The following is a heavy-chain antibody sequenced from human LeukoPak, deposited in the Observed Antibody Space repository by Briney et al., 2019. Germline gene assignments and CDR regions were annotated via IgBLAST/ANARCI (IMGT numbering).Heavy chain of an antibody. CDR2: ISSSSSYI. J-gene: IGHJ6*02. D-gene: IGHD3-9*01. Sequence: GGSLRLSCAASGFTFSSYSMNWVRQAPGKGLEWVSSISSSSSYIYYADSVKGRFTISRDNAKNSLYLQMNSLRAEDTAVYYYARDDILTNYGMDVWGQGTTVTVSS. CDR1: GFTFSSYS. CDR3: ARDDILTNYGMDV. V-gene: IGHV3-21*01.